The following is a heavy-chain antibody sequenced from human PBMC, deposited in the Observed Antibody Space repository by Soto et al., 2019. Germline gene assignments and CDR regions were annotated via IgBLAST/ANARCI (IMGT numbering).Heavy chain of an antibody. J-gene: IGHJ4*02. D-gene: IGHD1-26*01. V-gene: IGHV4-34*01. CDR2: INHSGST. CDR1: GGSFSGYY. Sequence: QVQLQQWGAGLLKPSETLSLTCAVYGGSFSGYYWSWIRQPPGKGLEWIGEINHSGSTNYNPSLKSRVTISVDTSKNQFSLKLSSVTAADTAVYYCAKDLGPYGLGATMNYWGQGTLVTVSS. CDR3: AKDLGPYGLGATMNY.